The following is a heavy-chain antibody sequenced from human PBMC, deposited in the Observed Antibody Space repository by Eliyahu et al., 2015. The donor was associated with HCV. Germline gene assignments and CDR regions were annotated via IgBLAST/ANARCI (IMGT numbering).Heavy chain of an antibody. CDR1: GASITNXYYX. V-gene: IGHV4-39*02. J-gene: IGHJ4*02. CDR3: ARRDAGYCSGGTCYSAYFDS. D-gene: IGHD2-15*01. CDR2: ISYSGST. Sequence: QMRLQESGPGLVKPSGTLSLTCTVSGASITNXYYXWXXIRQPPGKGPEWIGSISYSGSTYQNPSLKSRVTISIDTSKNHFSLNLTSVTAADTAVYYCARRDAGYCSGGTCYSAYFDSWGQGTLVTVSS.